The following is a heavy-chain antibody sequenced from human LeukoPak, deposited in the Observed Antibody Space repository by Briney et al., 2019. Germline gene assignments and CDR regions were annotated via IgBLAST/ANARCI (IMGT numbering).Heavy chain of an antibody. V-gene: IGHV7-4-1*02. D-gene: IGHD2-15*01. Sequence: ASVKVSCKASGYTFISYAMNWVRQAPGQGLEWMGWINTNTGNPTYAQGFTGRFVFSLDTSVSTAYLQISSLKAEDTAVYYCARERPDIVVVVGYYYYYGMDVWGQGTTVTVSS. CDR3: ARERPDIVVVVGYYYYYGMDV. J-gene: IGHJ6*02. CDR2: INTNTGNP. CDR1: GYTFISYA.